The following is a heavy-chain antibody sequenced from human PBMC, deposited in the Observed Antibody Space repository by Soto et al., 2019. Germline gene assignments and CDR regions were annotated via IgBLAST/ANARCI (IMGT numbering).Heavy chain of an antibody. V-gene: IGHV1-18*01. CDR1: GYTFTSYA. CDR2: ISAYNGNT. Sequence: GASVKVSCKASGYTFTSYAMHWVRQAPGQRLEWMGWISAYNGNTNYAQKLQGRVTMTTDTSTSTAYMELRSLRSDDTAVYYCARDDALITVTKVPFDYWGQGTLVTVSS. J-gene: IGHJ4*02. CDR3: ARDDALITVTKVPFDY. D-gene: IGHD4-17*01.